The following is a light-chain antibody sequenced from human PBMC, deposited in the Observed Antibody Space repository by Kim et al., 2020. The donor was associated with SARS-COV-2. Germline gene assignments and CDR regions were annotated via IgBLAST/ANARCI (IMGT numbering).Light chain of an antibody. CDR3: QQYYSYPPT. J-gene: IGKJ1*01. V-gene: IGKV1-8*01. CDR1: QGISNY. CDR2: AAS. Sequence: ASTGDRVNSTCRASQGISNYLAWYQQKPGKAPKLLIYAASTLQSGVPSTFSGSGSGTDFTLTISCLQSEDFATYYCQQYYSYPPTFGQGTKVDIK.